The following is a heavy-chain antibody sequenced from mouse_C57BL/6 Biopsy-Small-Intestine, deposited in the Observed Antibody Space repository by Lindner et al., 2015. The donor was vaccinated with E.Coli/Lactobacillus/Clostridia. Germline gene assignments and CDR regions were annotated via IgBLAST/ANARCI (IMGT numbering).Heavy chain of an antibody. CDR1: GFTFSSYG. J-gene: IGHJ1*03. CDR2: ISSGGSYT. D-gene: IGHD4-1*01. CDR3: ASHNWDVWYFDV. Sequence: VQLQESGGDLVKPGGSLKLSCAASGFTFSSYGMSWVRQTPDKRLEWVATISSGGSYTYYPDSVKGRFTISRDNAKNTLYLQMSSLKSEDTAMYYCASHNWDVWYFDVWGTGTTVTVSS. V-gene: IGHV5-6*01.